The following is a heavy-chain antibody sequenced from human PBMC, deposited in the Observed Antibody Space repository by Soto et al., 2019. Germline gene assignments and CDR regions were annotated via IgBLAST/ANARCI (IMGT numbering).Heavy chain of an antibody. CDR1: GGSFSPNY. CDR3: ARLGAYYQSLDP. V-gene: IGHV4-59*12. CDR2: IYYAGTT. Sequence: PSETLSLTCTVSGGSFSPNYWSWFRQSPGKGLEWIGYIYYAGTTSYNPSLKSRVTISLETSKSQFSLRLTSVTAAVSAVYYCARLGAYYQSLDPWGPGTLVTVSS. J-gene: IGHJ5*02. D-gene: IGHD2-21*01.